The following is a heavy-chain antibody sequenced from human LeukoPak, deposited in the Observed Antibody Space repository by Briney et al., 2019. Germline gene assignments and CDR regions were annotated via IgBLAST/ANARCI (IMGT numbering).Heavy chain of an antibody. J-gene: IGHJ4*02. CDR1: GGSISSYY. CDR3: ASSSVEKPLDY. D-gene: IGHD6-13*01. CDR2: IYTSGST. V-gene: IGHV4-4*07. Sequence: TSETLSLTCTVSGGSISSYYWSWIRQPAGKGLEWIGRIYTSGSTNYNPSLKSRVTMSVDTSKNQFSLKLSSVTAADTAVYYCASSSVEKPLDYWGQGNPGHRLL.